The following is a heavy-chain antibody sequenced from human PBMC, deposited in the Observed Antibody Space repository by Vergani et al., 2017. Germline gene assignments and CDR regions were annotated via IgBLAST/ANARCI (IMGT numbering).Heavy chain of an antibody. CDR2: IYYSGST. Sequence: QVQLQESGPGLVKPSETLSLTCTVSGGSISSYYWSWIRQPPGKGLEWIGYIYYSGSTHYNPSLKSRVTISVDTSKNQFSLKLSSVTAADTAVYYCARGKGMATTDAFDIWGQGTMVTVSS. D-gene: IGHD5-24*01. J-gene: IGHJ3*02. CDR1: GGSISSYY. V-gene: IGHV4-59*01. CDR3: ARGKGMATTDAFDI.